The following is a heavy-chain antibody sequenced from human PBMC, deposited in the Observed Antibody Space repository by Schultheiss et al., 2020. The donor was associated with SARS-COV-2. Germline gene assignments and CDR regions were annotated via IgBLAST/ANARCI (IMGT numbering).Heavy chain of an antibody. CDR2: ISSSGSTI. CDR1: GFTFSSYE. Sequence: GESLKISCAASGFTFSSYEMNWVRQAPGKRLEWVSYISSSGSTIYYADSVKGRFTISRDNAKNSLYLQMNSLRAEDTAVYYCARERLGGSYDWGQGTLVTVSS. V-gene: IGHV3-48*03. CDR3: ARERLGGSYD. J-gene: IGHJ4*02. D-gene: IGHD1-26*01.